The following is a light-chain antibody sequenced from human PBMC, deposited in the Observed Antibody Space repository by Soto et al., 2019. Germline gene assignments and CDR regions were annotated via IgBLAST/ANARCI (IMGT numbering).Light chain of an antibody. CDR2: AAS. V-gene: IGKV1-27*01. CDR3: QNYARAPWA. CDR1: RGIGKS. J-gene: IGKJ1*01. Sequence: SRGIGKSVAWYQQKPGKVPKLLIFAASTLQSGVPSRFSGSGSETDFTLTISSLQPEDVATYYCQNYARAPWAFGQGTKVDIK.